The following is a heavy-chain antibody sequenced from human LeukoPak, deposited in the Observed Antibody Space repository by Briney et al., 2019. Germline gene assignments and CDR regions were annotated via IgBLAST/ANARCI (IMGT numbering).Heavy chain of an antibody. CDR2: ISGDGGST. CDR3: AKNMDSSGWPYYFDY. J-gene: IGHJ4*02. Sequence: GGSLRLSCAASGFTFDDYAMPWVRQAPGKGLEWVSLISGDGGSTYYADSVKGRFTISRDNSKNSLYLQMNSLRTEDTALYYCAKNMDSSGWPYYFDYWGQGTLVTVSS. D-gene: IGHD6-19*01. V-gene: IGHV3-43*02. CDR1: GFTFDDYA.